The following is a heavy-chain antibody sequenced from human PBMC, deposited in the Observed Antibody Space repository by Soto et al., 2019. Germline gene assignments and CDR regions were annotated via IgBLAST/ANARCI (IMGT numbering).Heavy chain of an antibody. CDR3: ARDRYSSSYRYDY. J-gene: IGHJ4*02. CDR1: GFTFSSYG. V-gene: IGHV3-33*01. D-gene: IGHD6-6*01. CDR2: IWYDGSNK. Sequence: QVQLVESGGGVVQPGRSLRLSCAASGFTFSSYGMHWVRQAPGKGLEWVAVIWYDGSNKYYADSVKGRFTISRDNSKSTLYLQMNSLRAEDTAVYYCARDRYSSSYRYDYWGQGTLVTVSS.